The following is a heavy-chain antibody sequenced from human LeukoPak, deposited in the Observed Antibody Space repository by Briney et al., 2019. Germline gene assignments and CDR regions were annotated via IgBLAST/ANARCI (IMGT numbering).Heavy chain of an antibody. J-gene: IGHJ4*02. D-gene: IGHD5-12*01. CDR2: INSAGST. V-gene: IGHV3-23*01. CDR1: GFTFSSYA. Sequence: GGSLRLSCAASGFTFSSYAMSWVRQAPGKGLEWVSAINSAGSTYYGDSVRGRFTISRDNSKNVLHLQMNSLRAEDTALYYCAKDQNMVATAPFDYWGLGTLVTVSS. CDR3: AKDQNMVATAPFDY.